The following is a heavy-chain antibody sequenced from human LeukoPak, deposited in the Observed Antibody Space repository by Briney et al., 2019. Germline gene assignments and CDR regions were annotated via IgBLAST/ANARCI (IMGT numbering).Heavy chain of an antibody. CDR3: ARLRRDINDWYADDC. CDR1: GGSVNTYY. V-gene: IGHV4-4*07. J-gene: IGHJ4*02. D-gene: IGHD6-19*01. CDR2: ISITEGA. Sequence: SETLSLTCSVSGGSVNTYYWSWIRQSAGKGLEWIGRISITEGANYNPSLKSRVSMSVDASKNQVSLKLGSVTAADTAVYYCARLRRDINDWYADDCWGQGTLVTVSS.